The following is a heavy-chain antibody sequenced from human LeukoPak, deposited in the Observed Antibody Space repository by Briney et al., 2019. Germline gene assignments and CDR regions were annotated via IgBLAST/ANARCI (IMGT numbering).Heavy chain of an antibody. CDR2: ISDSGNYI. J-gene: IGHJ4*02. V-gene: IGHV3-48*03. CDR3: ARGGTEELDY. Sequence: PGGSLRLSCVVSGFTFSSYEMDWVRQAPGKGLEWVSYISDSGNYIYYADSVKGRFTVSRDNAKNSLYLQMNSLRVEDTAIYYCARGGTEELDYWGQGTLVTVSS. CDR1: GFTFSSYE. D-gene: IGHD1-7*01.